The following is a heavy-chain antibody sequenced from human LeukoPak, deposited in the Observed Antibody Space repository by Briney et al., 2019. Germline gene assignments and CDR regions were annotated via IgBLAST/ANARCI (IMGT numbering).Heavy chain of an antibody. CDR2: ISGGSTNV. J-gene: IGHJ4*01. D-gene: IGHD2-15*01. CDR1: GFIFCSYS. Sequence: GGSLRLSCSASGFIFCSYSMNWVRQAPGKGLQWVSYISGGSTNVFYADSAKGRFTISRDNAENSLYLQMNSLRAEDTAVYYCARDGVQGATPFYFDFWGQGALVTVSS. V-gene: IGHV3-48*01. CDR3: ARDGVQGATPFYFDF.